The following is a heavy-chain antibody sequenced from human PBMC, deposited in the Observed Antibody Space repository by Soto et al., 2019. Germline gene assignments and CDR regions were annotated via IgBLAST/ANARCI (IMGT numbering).Heavy chain of an antibody. CDR3: ASSRVGKLRRNPTYYFDY. CDR1: GGTFSSYA. D-gene: IGHD3-3*01. V-gene: IGHV1-69*13. J-gene: IGHJ4*02. Sequence: SVKVSCKASGGTFSSYAISWVRQAPGQGLEWMGGIIPIFGTANYAQKFQGRVTITADESTSTAYMELSSLRSEDTAVYYCASSRVGKLRRNPTYYFDYWGQGTLVTVS. CDR2: IIPIFGTA.